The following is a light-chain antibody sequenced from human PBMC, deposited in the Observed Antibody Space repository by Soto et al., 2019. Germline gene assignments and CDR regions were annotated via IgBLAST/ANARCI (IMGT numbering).Light chain of an antibody. CDR3: LSGHSRP. J-gene: IGKJ4*01. CDR2: AAS. Sequence: IQMTQSPSTLSASVGDRVTITCRASQSISSWLAWYQQKPGKAPKLLIYAASNLQSGVPSRFSGSGSGTDFTLTISSLQPEDFATYFCLSGHSRPFGGGTKVDIK. CDR1: QSISSW. V-gene: IGKV1-12*02.